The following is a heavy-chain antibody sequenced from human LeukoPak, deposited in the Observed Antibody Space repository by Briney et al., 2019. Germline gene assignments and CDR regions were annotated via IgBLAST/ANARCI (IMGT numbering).Heavy chain of an antibody. V-gene: IGHV4-34*01. Sequence: SETLSLTCAVYGGSFSGYYWSWIRQPPGKGLEWIGEINHSGSTNYNPSLKSRVTISVDTSKNQFSLKLSSVTAADTAVYYCARGGWYNYWGQGTLVTVSS. CDR2: INHSGST. J-gene: IGHJ4*02. CDR3: ARGGWYNY. D-gene: IGHD1-1*01. CDR1: GGSFSGYY.